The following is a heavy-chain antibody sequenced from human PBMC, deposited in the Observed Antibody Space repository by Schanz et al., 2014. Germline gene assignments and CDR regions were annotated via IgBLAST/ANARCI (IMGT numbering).Heavy chain of an antibody. CDR1: GFTFSSYW. CDR3: ERFQSPHQPFDY. D-gene: IGHD2-2*01. V-gene: IGHV3-7*01. CDR2: IKQDGSER. Sequence: VQLLESGGGLFKPGGSLRLSCAASGFTFSSYWMSWVRQAPGKGLEWVANIKQDGSERYYVDSVKGRFTISRDNAKNSLYLQMNSLRAEDTAVYYCERFQSPHQPFDYWGQGTLVTVSS. J-gene: IGHJ4*02.